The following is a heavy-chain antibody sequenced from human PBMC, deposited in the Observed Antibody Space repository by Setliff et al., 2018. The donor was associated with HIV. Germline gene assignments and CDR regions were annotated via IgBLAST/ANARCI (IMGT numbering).Heavy chain of an antibody. Sequence: ASVKVSCKASGGTFSSYAISWVRQAPGQGLEWMGRVDPEDGETIYAEKFQGRVTITADTSTDTAYMELSSLRSEDTAVYYCATGLTGSLAYCGGDCYSWGQGTLVTVSS. D-gene: IGHD2-21*02. CDR2: VDPEDGET. V-gene: IGHV1-69-2*01. CDR1: GGTFSSYA. CDR3: ATGLTGSLAYCGGDCYS. J-gene: IGHJ5*02.